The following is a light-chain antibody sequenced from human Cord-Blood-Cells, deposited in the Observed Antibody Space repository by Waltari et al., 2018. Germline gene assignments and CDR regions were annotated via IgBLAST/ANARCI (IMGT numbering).Light chain of an antibody. V-gene: IGKV3-15*01. CDR2: GAS. Sequence: EIVMTQSPATLSVSPWERATLSCRASQSVSSNLAWYQQKPGQAPRLLIYGASTRATGIPARFSGSGSGTEFTLTISSLQSEDFAVYYCQQYNNWPPLASYTFGQGTKLEIK. CDR3: QQYNNWPPLASYT. J-gene: IGKJ2*01. CDR1: QSVSSN.